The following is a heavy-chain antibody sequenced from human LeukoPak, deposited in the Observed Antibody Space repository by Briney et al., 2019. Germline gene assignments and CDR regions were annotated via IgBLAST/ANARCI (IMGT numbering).Heavy chain of an antibody. V-gene: IGHV3-7*01. D-gene: IGHD1-26*01. Sequence: PGGSLRLSCAASRSTFSNYWMSWVRQAPGKGQEWVANIKQDGSEKYYVDSVKGRFTMSRDNAKNSLYLQMNSLRAEDTAVYYCARQRGSYSFDYWGQGTLVSVSS. CDR1: RSTFSNYW. CDR2: IKQDGSEK. J-gene: IGHJ4*02. CDR3: ARQRGSYSFDY.